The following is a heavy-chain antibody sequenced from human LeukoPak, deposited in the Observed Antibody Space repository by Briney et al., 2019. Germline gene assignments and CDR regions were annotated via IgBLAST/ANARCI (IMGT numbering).Heavy chain of an antibody. CDR2: IYPADSDT. CDR3: ARQRCSAWHADY. J-gene: IGHJ4*02. Sequence: GESLKISCKGSGYSFTTSWIAWVRQMPGKGLEWMGIIYPADSDTRYSPSFKGQVTISADKSINTAYLQWSHLKASDSAMYYCARQRCSAWHADYWGQGTLVTVS. D-gene: IGHD2-15*01. CDR1: GYSFTTSW. V-gene: IGHV5-51*01.